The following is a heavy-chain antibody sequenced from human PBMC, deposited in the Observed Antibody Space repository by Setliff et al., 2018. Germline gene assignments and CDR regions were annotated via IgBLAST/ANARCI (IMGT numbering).Heavy chain of an antibody. CDR1: GFRFSSYA. Sequence: PGGSLRLSCVASGFRFSSYAMNWVRQAPGKGLEWVSVIYRRGSTHHADSVRGRFTISRDTSKNTVFLQMKGLRAEDTAVYYCATFEHDSNAYPRYFDQWGLGTLVTVSS. D-gene: IGHD3-22*01. J-gene: IGHJ4*02. CDR2: IYRRGST. CDR3: ATFEHDSNAYPRYFDQ. V-gene: IGHV3-66*02.